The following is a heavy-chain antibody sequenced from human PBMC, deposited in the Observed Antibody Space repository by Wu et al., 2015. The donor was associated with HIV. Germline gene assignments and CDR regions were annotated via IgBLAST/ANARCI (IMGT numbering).Heavy chain of an antibody. V-gene: IGHV1-18*01. CDR1: GYIFINYG. J-gene: IGHJ5*02. CDR2: ISTYTGYT. Sequence: QVQLVQSGPEVKKPGASVKVSCKASGYIFINYGISWVRQAPGQGLEWVGWISTYTGYTNYAQNFQGRVTMTTDTSTSTAYMDLRSLRSDDTAVYYCARDRRRDEITGWFDPWGQGTLVTVSS. CDR3: ARDRRRDEITGWFDP. D-gene: IGHD5-24*01.